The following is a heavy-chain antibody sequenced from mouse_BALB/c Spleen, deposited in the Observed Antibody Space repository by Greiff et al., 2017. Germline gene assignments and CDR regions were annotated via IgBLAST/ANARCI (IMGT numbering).Heavy chain of an antibody. Sequence: QVQLQQPGAELVRPGASVKLSCKASGYTFTSYWINWVKQRPGQGLEWIGNIYPSDSYTNYNQKFKDKATLTVDKSSSTAYMQLSSPTSEDSAVYYCTSTTALYYYAMDYWGQGTSVTVSS. V-gene: IGHV1-69*02. CDR2: IYPSDSYT. CDR3: TSTTALYYYAMDY. D-gene: IGHD1-2*01. J-gene: IGHJ4*01. CDR1: GYTFTSYW.